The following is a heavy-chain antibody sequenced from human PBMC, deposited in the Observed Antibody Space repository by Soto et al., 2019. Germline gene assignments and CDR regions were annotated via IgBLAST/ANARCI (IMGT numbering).Heavy chain of an antibody. D-gene: IGHD2-8*02. J-gene: IGHJ4*02. Sequence: XAVRVACTASGSRLTGYYIHWVRQAPGQGLEWMGWINPDSGATNYAQNFQGRVTLTSDTSISTASMDLTSLTSDDTAVYYCARGDPGPGGYPFPYFDYCAQGTRVTVS. CDR2: INPDSGAT. CDR3: ARGDPGPGGYPFPYFDY. V-gene: IGHV1-2*02. CDR1: GSRLTGYY.